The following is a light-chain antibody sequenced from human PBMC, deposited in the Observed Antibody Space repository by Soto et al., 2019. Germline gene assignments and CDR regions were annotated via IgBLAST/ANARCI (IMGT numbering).Light chain of an antibody. J-gene: IGLJ2*01. CDR2: EVT. CDR1: SSDVGGYNF. CDR3: SSYTSRNTLA. V-gene: IGLV2-14*01. Sequence: QSALTQPASVSGSPGQSITISCTGTSSDVGGYNFVSWYQQHPGKAPKLMIYEVTARPSGVSNRVAGSKSGSTASLTISGVQAEDEADYYCSSYTSRNTLAFGGGTKLTVL.